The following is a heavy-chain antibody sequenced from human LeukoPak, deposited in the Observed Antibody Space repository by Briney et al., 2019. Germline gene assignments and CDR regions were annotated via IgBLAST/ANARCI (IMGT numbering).Heavy chain of an antibody. CDR1: GGTFSSYA. D-gene: IGHD1-1*01. CDR3: ARTTGTTISSGFDY. Sequence: AASVKVSCKASGGTFSSYAISWVRQAPGQGLEWMGGIIPIFGTANYAQKFQGRVTITADESTSTAYMELSSLRSEDTAVYYCARTTGTTISSGFDYWGQGTLVTVSS. CDR2: IIPIFGTA. J-gene: IGHJ4*02. V-gene: IGHV1-69*01.